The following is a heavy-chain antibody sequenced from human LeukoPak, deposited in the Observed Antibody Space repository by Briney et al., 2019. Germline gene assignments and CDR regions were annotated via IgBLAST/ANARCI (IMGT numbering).Heavy chain of an antibody. CDR3: AKSRYTRGWFNY. CDR1: GFTFSSYS. J-gene: IGHJ4*02. Sequence: GGSLRLSCAASGFTFSSYSMNWVRQAPGKGLEWVSSISSSSSYIYYADSVKGRFTISRDNAKNSLYLQMNSLRAEDTAVYYCAKSRYTRGWFNYWGQGTLVTVSS. D-gene: IGHD6-19*01. V-gene: IGHV3-21*04. CDR2: ISSSSSYI.